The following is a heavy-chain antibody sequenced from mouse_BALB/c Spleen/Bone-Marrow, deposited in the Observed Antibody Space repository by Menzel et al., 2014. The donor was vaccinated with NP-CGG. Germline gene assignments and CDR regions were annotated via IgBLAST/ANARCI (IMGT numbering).Heavy chain of an antibody. V-gene: IGHV5-17*02. Sequence: EVKLMESGGGLVQPGGSRKLSCAASGFTFSSFGMHWVRQAPEKGLEWVAYISSGSSTIYYADTVKGRFTISRDNPKNTLFLQMISLRSEDTAMYYCARGDLLRGFAYWGQGTLVTVSA. D-gene: IGHD1-1*01. CDR1: GFTFSSFG. CDR3: ARGDLLRGFAY. CDR2: ISSGSSTI. J-gene: IGHJ3*01.